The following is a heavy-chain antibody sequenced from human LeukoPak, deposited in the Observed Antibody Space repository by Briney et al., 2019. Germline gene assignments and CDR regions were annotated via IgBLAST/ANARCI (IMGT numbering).Heavy chain of an antibody. CDR3: ARDANYYAPLY. CDR2: IKEDRSEK. D-gene: IGHD3-10*01. CDR1: GFTFSTYW. V-gene: IGHV3-7*01. Sequence: GGSLRLSCAASGFTFSTYWMSWVRQAPGKGLEWVANIKEDRSEKYYVDSVKGRFTISRDNAKNSLYLQMNSLRAEDTAVCYCARDANYYAPLYWGQGTLVTVSS. J-gene: IGHJ4*02.